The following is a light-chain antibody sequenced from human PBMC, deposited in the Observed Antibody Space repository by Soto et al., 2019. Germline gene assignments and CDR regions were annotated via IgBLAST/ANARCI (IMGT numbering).Light chain of an antibody. CDR1: HNINTY. CDR3: QQTYDTYT. Sequence: DVQMTQSPSSVSASVGDKVTITCRAGHNINTYLNWYQQKPGKAPKVLIYAASSLQSGIPSRFSGSGSGTDFTLTISSLQPEASATYFCQQTYDTYTFGQGTKLEI. CDR2: AAS. J-gene: IGKJ2*01. V-gene: IGKV1-39*01.